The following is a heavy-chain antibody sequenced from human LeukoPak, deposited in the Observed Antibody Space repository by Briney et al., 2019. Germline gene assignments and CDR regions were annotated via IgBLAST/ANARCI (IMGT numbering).Heavy chain of an antibody. D-gene: IGHD4-17*01. CDR3: ARDTTVTSRGARPYNWFDP. V-gene: IGHV1-2*06. J-gene: IGHJ5*02. Sequence: GASLKVSCEAYGDTFTDYHMHWVRQAPGHGLEWGGRINPNSGGTNYAQKFQGRVTMTRDTSISTAYMELSRLRYDDTALYYSARDTTVTSRGARPYNWFDPWGQGTLVTVSS. CDR2: INPNSGGT. CDR1: GDTFTDYH.